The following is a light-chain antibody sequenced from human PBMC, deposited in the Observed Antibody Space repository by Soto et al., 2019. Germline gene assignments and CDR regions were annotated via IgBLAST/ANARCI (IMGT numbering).Light chain of an antibody. Sequence: EIVLTQSPGTLSLSPGERATLSCRASQSVSSSYLDWYQQKPGQAPRLLIYGASTRATGIPDRFSGSGSGTAFTLTISRLEPEAVAVYYCQQYGSSFTFGPGTKVD. V-gene: IGKV3-20*01. CDR1: QSVSSSY. CDR2: GAS. CDR3: QQYGSSFT. J-gene: IGKJ3*01.